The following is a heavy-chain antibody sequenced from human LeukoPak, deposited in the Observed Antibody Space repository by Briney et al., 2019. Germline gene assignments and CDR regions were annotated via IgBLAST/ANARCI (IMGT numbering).Heavy chain of an antibody. CDR2: ISAYNGNT. CDR1: GYTFTSYG. Sequence: GASVNVSCKASGYTFTSYGISWVRQAPGQGREWMGWISAYNGNTNYAQKLQGRVTMTTDTSTSTAYMELRSLRSDDTAVYYCARDLGYYDSSAFDYWGQGTLVTVSS. D-gene: IGHD3-22*01. J-gene: IGHJ4*02. V-gene: IGHV1-18*01. CDR3: ARDLGYYDSSAFDY.